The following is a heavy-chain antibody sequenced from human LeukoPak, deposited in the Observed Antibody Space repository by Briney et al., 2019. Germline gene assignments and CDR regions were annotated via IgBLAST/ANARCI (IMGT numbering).Heavy chain of an antibody. J-gene: IGHJ4*02. CDR3: ARRRIAAAGINY. CDR1: GGSFSGYY. D-gene: IGHD6-13*01. V-gene: IGHV4-34*01. Sequence: PSETLSLTCAVYGGSFSGYYWSWIRQPPGKGLEWIGEINHSGSTNYNPSLKSRVTISVDTSKNQFSLKLSSVTAADTAVYYCARRRIAAAGINYWGQGTLVTVSS. CDR2: INHSGST.